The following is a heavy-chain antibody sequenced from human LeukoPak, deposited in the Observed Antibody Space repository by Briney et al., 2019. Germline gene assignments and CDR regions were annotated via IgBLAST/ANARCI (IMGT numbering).Heavy chain of an antibody. V-gene: IGHV3-21*01. CDR1: GFTFSSYS. Sequence: GGSLRLSCAASGFTFSSYSMNWVRQAPGKVLEWVASISSSSSYIYYADSVKGRFTISRDNAKNSLYLQVNSLRAEDTAVYYCARPLVGASILFDSWGQGNLVTVSS. J-gene: IGHJ4*02. D-gene: IGHD1-26*01. CDR3: ARPLVGASILFDS. CDR2: ISSSSSYI.